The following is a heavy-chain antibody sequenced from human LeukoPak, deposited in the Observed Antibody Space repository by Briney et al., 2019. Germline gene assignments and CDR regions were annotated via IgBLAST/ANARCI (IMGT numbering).Heavy chain of an antibody. Sequence: GGSLRLSCAASGFIVSSNYMSWVRQARGKGLEWVSVISSGGNTYYADSVKGRFTISRDISKNTLYLQTNGLRAEDTAVYYCARDVRGYYFDYWGQGTLVTVSS. J-gene: IGHJ4*02. CDR2: ISSGGNT. CDR3: ARDVRGYYFDY. CDR1: GFIVSSNY. V-gene: IGHV3-53*01. D-gene: IGHD3-22*01.